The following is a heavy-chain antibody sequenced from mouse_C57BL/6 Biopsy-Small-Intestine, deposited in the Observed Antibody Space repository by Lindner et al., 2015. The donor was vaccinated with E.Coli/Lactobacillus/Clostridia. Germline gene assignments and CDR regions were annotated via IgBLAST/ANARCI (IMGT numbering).Heavy chain of an antibody. CDR2: ISVYNDGT. CDR3: ARGDNSPSDY. V-gene: IGHV1-14*01. J-gene: IGHJ4*01. D-gene: IGHD3-1*01. CDR1: GYTFATYG. Sequence: SVKVSCKASGYTFATYGVSWVRQAPGQGLEWMGWISVYNDGTNYARKFQDRVTMTADGYTRTAYMELRNLRSDDTAVYYCARGDNSPSDYWGQGTLVTVSS.